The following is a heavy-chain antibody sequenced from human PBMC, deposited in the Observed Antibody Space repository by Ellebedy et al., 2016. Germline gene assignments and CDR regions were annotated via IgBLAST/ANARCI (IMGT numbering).Heavy chain of an antibody. CDR1: GYTFTTYY. CDR3: ARDRRTSSEGMDV. V-gene: IGHV1-46*01. D-gene: IGHD6-6*01. Sequence: ASVKVSCKTSGYTFTTYYIHWVRQAPGQGLEWLGIIDPSSGDTSFAQWVQGRVTLTSDASTTTVYMNLFSLKSEDTALYYCARDRRTSSEGMDVWGQGTTVTVSS. J-gene: IGHJ6*02. CDR2: IDPSSGDT.